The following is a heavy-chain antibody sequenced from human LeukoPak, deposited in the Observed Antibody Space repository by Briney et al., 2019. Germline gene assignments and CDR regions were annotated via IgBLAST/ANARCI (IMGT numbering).Heavy chain of an antibody. CDR2: ISYDGSSK. V-gene: IGHV3-30-3*01. Sequence: GGSLRLSCAASGFTFSTYAMHWVRQAPGKGLEWVAVISYDGSSKYYADSVKGRFTISRDNSKNTLYLQMNSLRAEDTAVYYCARDRDYYDSSGYLDYWGQGTLVTVSS. CDR1: GFTFSTYA. J-gene: IGHJ4*02. CDR3: ARDRDYYDSSGYLDY. D-gene: IGHD3-22*01.